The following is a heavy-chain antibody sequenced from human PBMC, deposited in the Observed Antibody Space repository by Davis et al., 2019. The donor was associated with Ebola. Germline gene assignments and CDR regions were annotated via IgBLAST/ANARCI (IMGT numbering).Heavy chain of an antibody. CDR2: INDSGST. CDR1: GGSISSYY. V-gene: IGHV4-34*01. Sequence: SETLSLTCTVSGGSISSYYWSWIRQPPGKGLEWIGEINDSGSTNYNPSLKSRVTISVDTSKNQFSLKVNSVTAADTAVYFCARGGAQTYHYGSGSYSFVYYFDYWGQGTLVTVSS. D-gene: IGHD3-10*01. J-gene: IGHJ4*02. CDR3: ARGGAQTYHYGSGSYSFVYYFDY.